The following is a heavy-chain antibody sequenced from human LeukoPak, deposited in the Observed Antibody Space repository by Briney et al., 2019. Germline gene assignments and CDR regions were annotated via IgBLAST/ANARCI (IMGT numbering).Heavy chain of an antibody. J-gene: IGHJ4*02. V-gene: IGHV4-59*08. CDR1: GGSISTYF. CDR3: ARHHYDSSGYRTYYFDY. Sequence: PSETLSLTCTVSGGSISTYFWSWIRQPAGKGLEWIGYIYYSGSTNYNPSLKSRVTISVDTSKNQFSLKLSSVTAADTAVYYCARHHYDSSGYRTYYFDYWGQGSLVTVSS. CDR2: IYYSGST. D-gene: IGHD3-22*01.